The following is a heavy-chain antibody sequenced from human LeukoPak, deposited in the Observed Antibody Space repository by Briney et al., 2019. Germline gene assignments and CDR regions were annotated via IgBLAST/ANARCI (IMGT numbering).Heavy chain of an antibody. CDR3: ARGPHNDY. Sequence: GGSLRLSCAASGFTFNTYTMNWVRQAPGKGLEWVSFISSGSGYIYYADSVKGRFTISRDNAKNSLYLQMNSLRAEDTAVYYCARGPHNDYWGQGTLVTVSS. J-gene: IGHJ4*02. V-gene: IGHV3-21*01. CDR2: ISSGSGYI. CDR1: GFTFNTYT.